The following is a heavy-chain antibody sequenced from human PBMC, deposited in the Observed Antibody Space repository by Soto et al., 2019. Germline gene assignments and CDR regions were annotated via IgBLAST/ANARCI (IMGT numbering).Heavy chain of an antibody. D-gene: IGHD3-9*01. CDR3: ARVPRPDVYPLSGLCWFDP. CDR1: GGSISGYY. V-gene: IGHV4-59*01. CDR2: IFYSGST. Sequence: SETLSLTCTVSGGSISGYYWSWIRQPPGKXLEWIGYIFYSGSTNYNPSLKSRVTISVDTSKNQLSLKLSSVTAADTAVFFCARVPRPDVYPLSGLCWFDPWGQGTLVTVSS. J-gene: IGHJ5*02.